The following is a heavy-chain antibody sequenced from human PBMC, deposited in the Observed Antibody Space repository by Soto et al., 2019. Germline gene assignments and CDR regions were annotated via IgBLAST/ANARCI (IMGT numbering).Heavy chain of an antibody. J-gene: IGHJ6*03. Sequence: TSETLSLTCAVYGGSFSGYYWSWIRQPPGKGLEWIGEINHSGSTNYNPSLKSRVTISVDTSKNQFSLKLSSVTAADTAVYYCARDLRYFDWLYYYYMDVWGKGTTVTVSS. D-gene: IGHD3-9*01. CDR3: ARDLRYFDWLYYYYMDV. CDR1: GGSFSGYY. CDR2: INHSGST. V-gene: IGHV4-34*01.